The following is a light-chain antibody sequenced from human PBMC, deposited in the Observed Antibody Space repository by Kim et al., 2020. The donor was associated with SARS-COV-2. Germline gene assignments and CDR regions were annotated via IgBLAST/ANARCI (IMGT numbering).Light chain of an antibody. J-gene: IGKJ1*01. Sequence: ASVGDRVTITCRASQSLGNWLAWYQQKPAKAPNLLIYDASTLQGGVPSRFSGSGSGTDFTLTISGLQPDDFATYYCQQYISYPWTFGRGTKVDIK. CDR2: DAS. CDR1: QSLGNW. V-gene: IGKV1-5*01. CDR3: QQYISYPWT.